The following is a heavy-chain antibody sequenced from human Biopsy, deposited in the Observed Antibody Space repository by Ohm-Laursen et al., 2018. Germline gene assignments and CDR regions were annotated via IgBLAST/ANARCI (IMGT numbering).Heavy chain of an antibody. D-gene: IGHD5-12*01. J-gene: IGHJ4*02. V-gene: IGHV4-31*03. Sequence: TLSPTCPVSGGSISDSTYHWGWIRHHPGKGLEWIGNIFYSANTYYNPSLKSRVTISVDTSKNQFSLKLCYVTAADTAVYYCASLGSGDYFPTFFDFWGQGALVTVSS. CDR1: GGSISDSTYH. CDR2: IFYSANT. CDR3: ASLGSGDYFPTFFDF.